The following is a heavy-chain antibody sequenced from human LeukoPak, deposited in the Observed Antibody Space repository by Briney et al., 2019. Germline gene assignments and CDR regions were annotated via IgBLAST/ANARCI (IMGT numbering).Heavy chain of an antibody. CDR1: GFTFTSYA. CDR3: AKGREYYYDSSGYQTYFDY. Sequence: PGGSLRLSCAASGFTFTSYAMHWVRQAPGKGLEWVAVISYDGSNKYYADSVRGRFTISRDNSKNTLYLQMNSLRAEDTAVYYCAKGREYYYDSSGYQTYFDYWGQGTLVTVSS. J-gene: IGHJ4*02. CDR2: ISYDGSNK. V-gene: IGHV3-30-3*01. D-gene: IGHD3-22*01.